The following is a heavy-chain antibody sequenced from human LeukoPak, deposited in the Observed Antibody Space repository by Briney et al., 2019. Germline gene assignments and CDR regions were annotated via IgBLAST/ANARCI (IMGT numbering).Heavy chain of an antibody. D-gene: IGHD2-2*01. CDR1: GYTFTGFY. CDR2: IDPNSGGT. J-gene: IGHJ6*04. CDR3: ASLGPSDIGDCSSTSCPLDV. V-gene: IGHV1-2*02. Sequence: ASVKVSCKASGYTFTGFYIHWVRQAPGQGLEWMGWIDPNSGGTNYAQKFQGRVTMTRDTSISTAYMELSRLRSDDTAVYYCASLGPSDIGDCSSTSCPLDVWGKGTTVTVSS.